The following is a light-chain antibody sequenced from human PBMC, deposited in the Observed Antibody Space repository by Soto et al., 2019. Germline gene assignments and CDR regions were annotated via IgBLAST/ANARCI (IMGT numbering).Light chain of an antibody. Sequence: DIQMTQSPSTLSGSVGDRVTITGRASQTISSWLAWYQQKPGKAPKILIYKASTLKSGVPSRFSGSGSGTEFTLTISSLQPDDFETDYCQHYNSYSEAFGQGTKVDIK. CDR1: QTISSW. J-gene: IGKJ1*01. CDR2: KAS. CDR3: QHYNSYSEA. V-gene: IGKV1-5*03.